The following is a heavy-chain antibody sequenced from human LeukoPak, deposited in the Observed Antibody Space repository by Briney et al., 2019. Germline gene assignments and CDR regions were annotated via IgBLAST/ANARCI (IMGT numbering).Heavy chain of an antibody. CDR3: ARKNGYGPNFDY. V-gene: IGHV3-53*04. CDR1: GFTVSSTY. J-gene: IGHJ4*02. D-gene: IGHD5-18*01. Sequence: GGSLRLSCAASGFTVSSTYMSWVRQAPGKGLEWVSVIYSGGSTYYAASVKGRFTISRHNSKNTLYLQMNSLRAEDTAVYYCARKNGYGPNFDYWGQGTLVTVSS. CDR2: IYSGGST.